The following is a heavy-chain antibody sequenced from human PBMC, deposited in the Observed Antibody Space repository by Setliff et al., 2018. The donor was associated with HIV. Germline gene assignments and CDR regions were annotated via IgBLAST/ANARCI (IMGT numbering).Heavy chain of an antibody. J-gene: IGHJ6*02. CDR3: ARIRGFCSGGSCYPYYYYAMDV. Sequence: GESLKISCAASGFTFSSYAMHWVRQAPGKGLEWAAVISYDGSNKYYADSVKGRFTISRDNSKNTLYLQMNSLRAEDTAVYYCARIRGFCSGGSCYPYYYYAMDVWGQGTTVTVSS. CDR1: GFTFSSYA. V-gene: IGHV3-30-3*01. D-gene: IGHD2-15*01. CDR2: ISYDGSNK.